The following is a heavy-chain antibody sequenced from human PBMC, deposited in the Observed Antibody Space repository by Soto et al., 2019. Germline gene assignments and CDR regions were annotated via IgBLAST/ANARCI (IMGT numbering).Heavy chain of an antibody. Sequence: TLSLTCSVSGGSISSISYYWGLIRQPPGKGLEWIGSIYYSGSTYYNPSLKSRVTISIDKSKNQFSLKLSSLTAADTAVYYCARLAGLATISYYFDFWGQGTQFSVSS. CDR2: IYYSGST. D-gene: IGHD6-6*01. J-gene: IGHJ4*02. V-gene: IGHV4-39*01. CDR3: ARLAGLATISYYFDF. CDR1: GGSISSISYY.